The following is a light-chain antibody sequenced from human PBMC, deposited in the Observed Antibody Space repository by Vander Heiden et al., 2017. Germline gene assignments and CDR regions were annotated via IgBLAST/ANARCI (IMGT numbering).Light chain of an antibody. V-gene: IGKV3-15*01. CDR2: RAS. CDR3: HQYNDWPRT. Sequence: EIVMTQSPATLSVSPGERATLPCRASQSVRNDIALYQQKPGQAPRLLIYRASSRATGVPARFSGSGSGTEFTLTISSLQSEDFALYYCHQYNDWPRTFGQGTKVE. CDR1: QSVRND. J-gene: IGKJ1*01.